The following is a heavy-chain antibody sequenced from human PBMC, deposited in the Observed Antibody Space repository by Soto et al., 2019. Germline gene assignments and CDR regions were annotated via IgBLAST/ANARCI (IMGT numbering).Heavy chain of an antibody. J-gene: IGHJ4*02. CDR2: ISYDGSNK. D-gene: IGHD4-17*01. Sequence: QVQLVESGGGVVQPGRSLRLSCAASGFTFSSYGMHWVRQAPGKGLEWVAVISYDGSNKYYADSVKGRFTISRDNSKNTLYLQMNSLRAEDTAVYYCAKAATVTISYFDYWGQGTLVTASS. V-gene: IGHV3-30*18. CDR3: AKAATVTISYFDY. CDR1: GFTFSSYG.